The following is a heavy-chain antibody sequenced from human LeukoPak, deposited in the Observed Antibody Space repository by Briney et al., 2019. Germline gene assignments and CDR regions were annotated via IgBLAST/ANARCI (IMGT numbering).Heavy chain of an antibody. CDR2: INPNSGGT. J-gene: IGHJ6*02. D-gene: IGHD6-13*01. CDR1: GYTFTGYY. CDR3: ARDWVAAAGPYYYYYGMDV. Sequence: ASVKVSCKASGYTFTGYYMHWVRQAPGQGLERMGWINPNSGGTNYAQKFQGRVTMTRDTSISTAYMELSRLRSDDTAVYYCARDWVAAAGPYYYYYGMDVWGQGTTVTVSS. V-gene: IGHV1-2*02.